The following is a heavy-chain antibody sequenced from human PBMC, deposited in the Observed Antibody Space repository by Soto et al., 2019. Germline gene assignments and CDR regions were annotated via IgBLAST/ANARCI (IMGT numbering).Heavy chain of an antibody. V-gene: IGHV3-30*18. J-gene: IGHJ6*02. D-gene: IGHD3-9*01. CDR1: GFTFISYG. CDR3: AKDTYDILTGYFVYYYYYYGMDV. CDR2: ISYDGSNK. Sequence: PGGSLRLSCAASGFTFISYGMHWVRQAPGKGLEWVAVISYDGSNKYYADSVKGRFTISRDNSKNTLYLQMNSLRAEDTAVYYCAKDTYDILTGYFVYYYYYYGMDVWGQGTTVTVSS.